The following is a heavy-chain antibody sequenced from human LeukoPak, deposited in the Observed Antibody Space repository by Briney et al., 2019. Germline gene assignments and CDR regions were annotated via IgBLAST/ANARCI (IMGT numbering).Heavy chain of an antibody. D-gene: IGHD3-3*01. V-gene: IGHV7-4-1*02. J-gene: IGHJ4*02. CDR1: GYTFTSYA. CDR3: ARDLNPWPSWSGYYTSGY. Sequence: ASVKVSCTASGYTFTSYAMNWVRQAPGQGLEWMGWINTNTGNPTYAQGFTGRFVFSLDTSVSTAYLQISSLKAEDTAVYYCARDLNPWPSWSGYYTSGYWGQGTLVTVSS. CDR2: INTNTGNP.